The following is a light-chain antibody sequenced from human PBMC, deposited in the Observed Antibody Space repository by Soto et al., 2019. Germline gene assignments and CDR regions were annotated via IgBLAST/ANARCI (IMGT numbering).Light chain of an antibody. CDR3: SSYTDMNTQV. V-gene: IGLV2-14*01. J-gene: IGLJ2*01. Sequence: GISSRFSGSKSGNTASLTVSGLQAEDEADYYCSSYTDMNTQVFGGGTKLNVL.